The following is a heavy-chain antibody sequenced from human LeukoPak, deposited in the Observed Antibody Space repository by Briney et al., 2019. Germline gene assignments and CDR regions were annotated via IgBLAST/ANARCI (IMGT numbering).Heavy chain of an antibody. V-gene: IGHV4-4*07. Sequence: SETLSLTCTVSGGPISSYYWSWIRQPAGKGLEWIGRIYTSGSTNYNPSLKSRVTISVDKSKNQFSLKLSSVTAADTAVYYCARDPTDTANAFDIWGQGTMVTVSS. CDR1: GGPISSYY. CDR2: IYTSGST. D-gene: IGHD5-18*01. CDR3: ARDPTDTANAFDI. J-gene: IGHJ3*02.